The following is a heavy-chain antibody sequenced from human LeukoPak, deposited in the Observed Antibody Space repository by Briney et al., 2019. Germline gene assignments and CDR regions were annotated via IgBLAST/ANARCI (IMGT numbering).Heavy chain of an antibody. CDR3: ARNQRRLDY. V-gene: IGHV3-48*04. D-gene: IGHD1-14*01. CDR2: ISSSSSTI. Sequence: GGSLRLSCAASRFTFSSFSMNWVRQAPGKGLEWVSYISSSSSTIYYADSVKGRFTISRDNAKNSLYLQMNSLRAEDTAVYYCARNQRRLDYWGQGTLVTVSS. CDR1: RFTFSSFS. J-gene: IGHJ4*02.